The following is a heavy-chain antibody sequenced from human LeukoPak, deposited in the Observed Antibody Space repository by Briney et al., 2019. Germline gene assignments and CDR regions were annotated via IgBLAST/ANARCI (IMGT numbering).Heavy chain of an antibody. V-gene: IGHV3-23*01. CDR2: LNGVGGDA. J-gene: IGHJ4*02. D-gene: IGHD2-8*01. CDR3: VKRPSESCANGGCYFES. CDR1: GFTFNTYA. Sequence: GRTLRLFCAASGFTFNTYAMTGTLQAPGYGLEAFSSLNGVGGDAYYADSVKGRFSISRDNSKNTLFLQMNSLRAEDTAAYYCVKRPSESCANGGCYFESWGQGTLVTVSP.